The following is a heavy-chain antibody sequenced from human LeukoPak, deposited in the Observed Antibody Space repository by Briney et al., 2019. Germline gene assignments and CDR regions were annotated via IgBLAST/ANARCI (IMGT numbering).Heavy chain of an antibody. V-gene: IGHV3-23*01. CDR1: GFTFSSYA. Sequence: TGGSLRLSCAASGFTFSSYAMSWVRQAPGKGLEWVSAISGSGGSTYYADSVKGRFTISRDNSKNTLYLQMNSLRAEDTAVYYCAKVVAAAAGTGSFDYWGQGTLVTVSS. D-gene: IGHD6-13*01. CDR3: AKVVAAAAGTGSFDY. CDR2: ISGSGGST. J-gene: IGHJ4*02.